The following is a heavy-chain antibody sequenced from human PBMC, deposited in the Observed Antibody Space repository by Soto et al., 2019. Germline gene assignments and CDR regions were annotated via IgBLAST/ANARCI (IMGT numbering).Heavy chain of an antibody. CDR1: GYTFTSYG. D-gene: IGHD1-1*01. V-gene: IGHV1-18*01. CDR2: ISAHNGST. J-gene: IGHJ4*02. Sequence: QVHLVQSGAEVKKPGASVKVSCKASGYTFTSYGITWVRQAPGQGLEWMGWISAHNGSTDYAQKLQGRVIVTRDTSTSTAYMELWSLRSDGTAVYYCARGRYGDYWGQGALVTVSS. CDR3: ARGRYGDY.